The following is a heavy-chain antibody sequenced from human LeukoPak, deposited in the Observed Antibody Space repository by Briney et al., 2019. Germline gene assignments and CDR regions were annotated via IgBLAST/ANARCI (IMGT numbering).Heavy chain of an antibody. CDR3: ARELSYGPRAGDY. Sequence: GESLKISCKASGYIFTDYWIGWVRQMPGKGLEWMGIIYGDSDTRYSPSFQGQVTISADTSINTACLEWSSLKASDSAMYYCARELSYGPRAGDYWGQGTLVTVSS. CDR2: IYGDSDT. D-gene: IGHD1-7*01. J-gene: IGHJ4*02. V-gene: IGHV5-51*01. CDR1: GYIFTDYW.